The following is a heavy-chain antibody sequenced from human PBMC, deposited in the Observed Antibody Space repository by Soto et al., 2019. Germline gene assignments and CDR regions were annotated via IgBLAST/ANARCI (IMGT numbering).Heavy chain of an antibody. V-gene: IGHV3-30*09. CDR2: ISYDGSDK. J-gene: IGHJ6*02. CDR3: ARRAWDSYYAIAV. D-gene: IGHD3-22*01. CDR1: GFTYTDFA. Sequence: VQLVESGGGEVQPGRSLRLSCAASGFTYTDFALHWVRQAPGKGLEWVAIISYDGSDKYYADSVKGRFAISRDNPKNTLYLEMNSLRPEDTAVYFCARRAWDSYYAIAVWGQGTTFTVFS.